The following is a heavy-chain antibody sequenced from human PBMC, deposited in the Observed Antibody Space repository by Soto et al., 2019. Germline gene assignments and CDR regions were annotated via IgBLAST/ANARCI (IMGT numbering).Heavy chain of an antibody. J-gene: IGHJ6*02. CDR2: IYSGGST. Sequence: PGGSLRLSCAASGFTVSSNYMSWVRQAPGKGLEWVSVIYSGGSTYYADSVKGRFTISRDNSKNTLYLQMNSLRAEDTAVYYCARRSYSSSGLYYYYGMDVWGQGTTVTVSS. V-gene: IGHV3-53*01. D-gene: IGHD6-6*01. CDR3: ARRSYSSSGLYYYYGMDV. CDR1: GFTVSSNY.